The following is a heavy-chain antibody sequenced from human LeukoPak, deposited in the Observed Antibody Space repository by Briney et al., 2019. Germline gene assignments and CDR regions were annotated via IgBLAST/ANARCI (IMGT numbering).Heavy chain of an antibody. D-gene: IGHD3-10*01. V-gene: IGHV1-18*01. J-gene: IGHJ5*02. CDR2: ISAYNGNT. CDR1: GYTFTSYG. CDR3: ARGRLWFGNNWFDP. Sequence: ASVKVSCKASGYTFTSYGISWVRQAPGQGLEWMGWISAYNGNTNYAQKFQGRVTITRNTSISTAYMELSSLRSEDTAVYYCARGRLWFGNNWFDPWGQGTLVTVSS.